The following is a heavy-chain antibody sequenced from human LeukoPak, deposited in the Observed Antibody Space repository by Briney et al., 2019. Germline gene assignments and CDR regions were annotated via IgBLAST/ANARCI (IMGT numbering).Heavy chain of an antibody. CDR1: GFTFSSYG. J-gene: IGHJ6*03. CDR2: IRYDGSNK. Sequence: GGSLRLSCAASGFTFSSYGMHWVRQAPGKGLEWVAFIRYDGSNKYYADSVKGRFTISRDNSKNTLYLQMNSLRAEDTAVYYCARDPGRSFWSGVVHHYYYYYMDVWGKGTTVTVSS. V-gene: IGHV3-30*02. CDR3: ARDPGRSFWSGVVHHYYYYYMDV. D-gene: IGHD3-3*01.